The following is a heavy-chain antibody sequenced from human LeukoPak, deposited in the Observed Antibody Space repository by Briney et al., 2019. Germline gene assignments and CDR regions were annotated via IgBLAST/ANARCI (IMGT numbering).Heavy chain of an antibody. J-gene: IGHJ3*02. CDR2: IYTSGST. CDR1: GGSISSYY. V-gene: IGHV4-4*07. CDR3: AREGIVVVPAATIAFDI. Sequence: SETLSLTCTVSGGSISSYYWSWIRQPAGKGLEWIGRIYTSGSTNYNPSLKSRVTMSVDTSKNQFSLKLSSVTAADTAVYYCAREGIVVVPAATIAFDIWGQGTMVTVSS. D-gene: IGHD2-2*01.